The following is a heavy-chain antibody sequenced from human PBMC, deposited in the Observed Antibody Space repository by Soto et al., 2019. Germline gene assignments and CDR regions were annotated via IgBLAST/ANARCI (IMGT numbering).Heavy chain of an antibody. CDR3: VRGYDRFDF. J-gene: IGHJ4*02. D-gene: IGHD1-1*01. CDR1: GFTFSSYG. V-gene: IGHV3-33*01. CDR2: IWYDGSNI. Sequence: QVQLVESGGGVVQPGRSLRLSCAASGFTFSSYGMHWVRQAPGKGLEWVAVIWYDGSNIYYADSVKGRFTISRDNFKKPLFLQMNSLRAEDTAVYYCVRGYDRFDFWGQGTRVTVSS.